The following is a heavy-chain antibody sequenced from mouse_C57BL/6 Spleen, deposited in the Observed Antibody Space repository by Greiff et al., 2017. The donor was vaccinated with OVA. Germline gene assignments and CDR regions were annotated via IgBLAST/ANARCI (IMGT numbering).Heavy chain of an antibody. CDR3: AIKYYGSAY. V-gene: IGHV2-2*01. CDR1: GFSLTSYG. Sequence: VQLQQSGPGLVQPSQSLSITCTVSGFSLTSYGVHWVRQSPGKGLEWLGVIWSGGSTDYNAAFISRLSLSKYKSKSQVFFKMNSLQAFDTAIYYCAIKYYGSAYWGQGTSGTVSS. CDR2: IWSGGST. J-gene: IGHJ4*01. D-gene: IGHD1-1*01.